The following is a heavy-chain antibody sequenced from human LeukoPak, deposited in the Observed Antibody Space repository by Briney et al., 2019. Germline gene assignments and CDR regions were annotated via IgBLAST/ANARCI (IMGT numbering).Heavy chain of an antibody. J-gene: IGHJ4*02. D-gene: IGHD3-10*01. CDR2: ISSGSSTT. V-gene: IGHV3-48*03. Sequence: GSLRLSCAASGFVFGEFEMIWVRQAPGKGLEWTSDISSGSSTTYYADSVKGRFTISRDNTKNSLYLQMNSLRAEDTAVYYCARLWFGGPFDSWGQGILVTVSS. CDR1: GFVFGEFE. CDR3: ARLWFGGPFDS.